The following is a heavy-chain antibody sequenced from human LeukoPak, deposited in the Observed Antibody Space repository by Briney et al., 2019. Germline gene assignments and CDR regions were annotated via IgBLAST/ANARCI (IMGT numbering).Heavy chain of an antibody. CDR2: ISYSGKSV. Sequence: GGSLRLSCAASGFIFSSYEMNWVRQAPGKGLEWVSFISYSGKSVHYADSVKGRFTISRDNARNSLYLQMNSLRAEDTAVYYCAKDDVKIAAAHYYYYMDVWGKGTTVTISS. V-gene: IGHV3-48*03. J-gene: IGHJ6*03. D-gene: IGHD6-13*01. CDR1: GFIFSSYE. CDR3: AKDDVKIAAAHYYYYMDV.